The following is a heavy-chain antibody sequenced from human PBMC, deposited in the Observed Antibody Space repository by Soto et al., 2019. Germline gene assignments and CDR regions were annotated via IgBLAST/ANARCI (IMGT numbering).Heavy chain of an antibody. CDR2: ISGSGGST. Sequence: GESLKISCAASGFTFSSYAMSWVRQAPGKGLEWVSAISGSGGSTYYADSVKGRFTISRDNSKNTLYLQMNSLRAEDTAVYYCAKEPVDVLRYFDWLLTVNWFDPWGQGTLVTVSS. D-gene: IGHD3-9*01. V-gene: IGHV3-23*01. J-gene: IGHJ5*02. CDR3: AKEPVDVLRYFDWLLTVNWFDP. CDR1: GFTFSSYA.